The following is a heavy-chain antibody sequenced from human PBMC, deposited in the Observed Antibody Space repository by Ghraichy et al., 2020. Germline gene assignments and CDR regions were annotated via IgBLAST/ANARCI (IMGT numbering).Heavy chain of an antibody. V-gene: IGHV3-23*01. Sequence: GGSLTLSCAASGFTFSSYAMSWVRQAPGKGLEWVSAISGSGGSTYYADSVKGRFTISRDNSKNTLYLQMNSLRAEDTAVYYCAKDPTIAVAGILVFDPWGQGTLVTVSS. CDR1: GFTFSSYA. CDR3: AKDPTIAVAGILVFDP. CDR2: ISGSGGST. J-gene: IGHJ5*02. D-gene: IGHD6-19*01.